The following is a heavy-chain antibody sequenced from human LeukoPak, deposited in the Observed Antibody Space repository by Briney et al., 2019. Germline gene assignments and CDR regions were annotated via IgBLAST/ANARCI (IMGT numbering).Heavy chain of an antibody. CDR3: ARGVTMIVVVIHDWYFDL. V-gene: IGHV4-39*01. Sequence: KPSETLSLTCTVSGGSISSSSYYWGWIRQPPGKGLEWIGSIYYTRSTYYNPSLKSRVTISVDTSKNQFSLKLTSVTAADTAVYYCARGVTMIVVVIHDWYFDLWGRGTLVTVSS. D-gene: IGHD3-22*01. CDR1: GGSISSSSYY. J-gene: IGHJ2*01. CDR2: IYYTRST.